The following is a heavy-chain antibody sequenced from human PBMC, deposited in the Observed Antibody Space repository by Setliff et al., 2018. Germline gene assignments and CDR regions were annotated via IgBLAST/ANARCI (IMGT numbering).Heavy chain of an antibody. D-gene: IGHD3-22*01. V-gene: IGHV4-4*02. J-gene: IGHJ4*02. Sequence: SETLSLTCAVSGGSISSSNWWSWVRQPPGKGLEWIGEIYHSGSTNYNPSLKGRLTISRDNAKKSLYLQMNSLRAEDTAVYYCARVRKWFPVYYFEYWGQGTLVTVSS. CDR1: GGSISSSNW. CDR2: IYHSGST. CDR3: ARVRKWFPVYYFEY.